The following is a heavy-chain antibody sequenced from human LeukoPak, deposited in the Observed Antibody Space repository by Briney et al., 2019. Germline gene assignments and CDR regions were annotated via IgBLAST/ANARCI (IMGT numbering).Heavy chain of an antibody. Sequence: GGSLRLSCAASGFTFSSYAMHWVRQAPGKGLEWVALISYDESNTFYADSVKGRFTISRDNAKNSLYLQMNSLRAEDTAVYYCARGADYHILTGYYDYWGQGTLVTVSS. J-gene: IGHJ4*02. CDR1: GFTFSSYA. V-gene: IGHV3-30*04. CDR3: ARGADYHILTGYYDY. D-gene: IGHD3-9*01. CDR2: ISYDESNT.